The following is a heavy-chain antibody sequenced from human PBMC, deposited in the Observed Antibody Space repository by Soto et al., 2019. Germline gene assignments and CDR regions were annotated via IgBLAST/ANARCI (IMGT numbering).Heavy chain of an antibody. D-gene: IGHD2-2*01. J-gene: IGHJ5*02. V-gene: IGHV3-23*01. CDR1: RFTFNNYA. CDR2: ISGSGHNT. Sequence: GGSLRLSCAASRFTFNNYAMSWVRQAPGKGLQWVSTISGSGHNTYYADSVEGRFTISRDNSKNTLHLQMNSLRAEDTAIYYCARDSTSWYYWFDPWGQGTQVPSPQ. CDR3: ARDSTSWYYWFDP.